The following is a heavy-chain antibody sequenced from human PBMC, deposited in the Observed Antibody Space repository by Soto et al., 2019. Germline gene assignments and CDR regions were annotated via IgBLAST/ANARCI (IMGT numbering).Heavy chain of an antibody. V-gene: IGHV4-59*01. J-gene: IGHJ6*02. Sequence: SETLSLTCTVSGGSISSYYWSWIRQPPGKGLEWIGYIYYSGSTNYNPSLKSRVTISVDTSKNQFSLKLSSVTAADTAVYYCARDRLLFDSYYYYYGMDVWGQGTTVTVSS. CDR2: IYYSGST. CDR1: GGSISSYY. CDR3: ARDRLLFDSYYYYYGMDV. D-gene: IGHD2-21*02.